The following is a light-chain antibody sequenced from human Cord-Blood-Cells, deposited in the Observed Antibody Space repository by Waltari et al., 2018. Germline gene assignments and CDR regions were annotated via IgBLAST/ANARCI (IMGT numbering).Light chain of an antibody. Sequence: DIQMTQSPSSLSASVGDRVTITCRASKSISSYLNWYQQKQGKAPKILIYAASSLQSVVPSRFSGSGSGTDFTLTISSLQPEDFETYYCQQSYSTPWTFGQGTKAEIK. J-gene: IGKJ1*01. CDR1: KSISSY. V-gene: IGKV1-39*01. CDR2: AAS. CDR3: QQSYSTPWT.